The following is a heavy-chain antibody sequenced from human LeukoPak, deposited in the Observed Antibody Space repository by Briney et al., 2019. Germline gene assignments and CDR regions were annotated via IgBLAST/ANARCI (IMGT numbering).Heavy chain of an antibody. V-gene: IGHV3-30-3*01. CDR3: ASPFDY. Sequence: GGSLRLSCAASGFTFSSYAMHWVRQAPGKGLEWVAVISYDGSNKYYADSVKGRFTISRDNAKNSLYLQMNSLRAEDTAVYYCASPFDYWGQGTLVTVSS. J-gene: IGHJ4*02. CDR1: GFTFSSYA. CDR2: ISYDGSNK.